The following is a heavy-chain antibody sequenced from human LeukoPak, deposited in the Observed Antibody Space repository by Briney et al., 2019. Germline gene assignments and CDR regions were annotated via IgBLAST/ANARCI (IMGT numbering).Heavy chain of an antibody. V-gene: IGHV5-51*01. CDR1: GYSFTSYW. D-gene: IGHD2-2*01. CDR2: IYPGDSDT. J-gene: IGHJ6*02. CDR3: ARHSLVAPAATYYYGMDV. Sequence: GESLKISCKGSGYSFTSYWIGWVRQMPGKGLEWMGIIYPGDSDTRYSPSFQGQVTISADKSISTAYLQWSSLKASDTAMYYCARHSLVAPAATYYYGMDVWGQGTTVTVSS.